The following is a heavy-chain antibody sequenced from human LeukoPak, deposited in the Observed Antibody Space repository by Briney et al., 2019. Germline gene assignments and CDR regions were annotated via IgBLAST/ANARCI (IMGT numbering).Heavy chain of an antibody. V-gene: IGHV3-21*01. D-gene: IGHD4-17*01. Sequence: GGSLRLSCAASGFTFSSYSMNWVHQAPGKGLEWVSSISSSSSYIYYADSVKGRFTISRDNAKNSLYLQMNSLRAEDTAVYYCARHRGTVTTDFDYWGQGTLVTVSS. J-gene: IGHJ4*02. CDR1: GFTFSSYS. CDR2: ISSSSSYI. CDR3: ARHRGTVTTDFDY.